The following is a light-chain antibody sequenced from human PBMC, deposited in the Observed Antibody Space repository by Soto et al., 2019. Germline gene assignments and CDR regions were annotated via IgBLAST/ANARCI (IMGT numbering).Light chain of an antibody. J-gene: IGLJ1*01. CDR3: SSYTSSTVYV. CDR1: SSDVGGYNY. V-gene: IGLV2-14*01. CDR2: EVN. Sequence: QSALTQPASVSGSPGQSITISCTGTSSDVGGYNYVAWYQQHPGKAPKILLSEVNKRPSGVSNRFSGSKSGNTASLTISGLQAEDEADYYCSSYTSSTVYVFGTGTKLTVL.